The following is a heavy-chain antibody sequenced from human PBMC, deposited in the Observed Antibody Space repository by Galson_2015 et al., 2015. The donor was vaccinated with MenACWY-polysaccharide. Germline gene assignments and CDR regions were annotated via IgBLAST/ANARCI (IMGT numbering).Heavy chain of an antibody. J-gene: IGHJ6*02. Sequence: SLRLSCAASGLTFSNYWIHWVRQAPGKGLEWVSRINSDARSTAYADSVKGRFTISRDNAKNTLYLQMNSLRVEDTAVYYCVGSFCGRGSEAYGMDAWGQGTTVTVSS. CDR1: GLTFSNYW. CDR3: VGSFCGRGSEAYGMDA. CDR2: INSDARST. V-gene: IGHV3-74*01. D-gene: IGHD1-26*01.